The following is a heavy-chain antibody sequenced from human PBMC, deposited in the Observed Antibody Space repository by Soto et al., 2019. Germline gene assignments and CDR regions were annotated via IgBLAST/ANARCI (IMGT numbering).Heavy chain of an antibody. CDR2: INPSGGST. CDR1: GYTFTSYY. D-gene: IGHD3-9*01. CDR3: ARVEVLRYFDWSFFDS. J-gene: IGHJ4*02. Sequence: ASVKVSCKASGYTFTSYYMHWVRQAPGQGLEWMGIINPSGGSTSYAQKFQGRVTMTRDTSTSTVYMELSSLRSEDTAVYYCARVEVLRYFDWSFFDSWGQGTLVTFSS. V-gene: IGHV1-46*03.